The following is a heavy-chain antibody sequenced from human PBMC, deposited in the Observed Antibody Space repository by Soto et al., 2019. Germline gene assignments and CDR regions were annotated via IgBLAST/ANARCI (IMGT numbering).Heavy chain of an antibody. D-gene: IGHD2-21*02. CDR1: GFSLNTGGLG. J-gene: IGHJ6*02. V-gene: IGHV2-5*02. CDR3: PSRRCGGNCRLSYSSHYYHGMDV. CDR2: IYWDDDK. Sequence: QITLKESGPTLVTPTQTLTLTCTFSGFSLNTGGLGVGWIRQPPGKALEWLALIYWDDDKRYSPSLKSRLSITKDTSNNPVVLTMTTMDPVHTATYSCPSRRCGGNCRLSYSSHYYHGMDVLGQGTTVTVSS.